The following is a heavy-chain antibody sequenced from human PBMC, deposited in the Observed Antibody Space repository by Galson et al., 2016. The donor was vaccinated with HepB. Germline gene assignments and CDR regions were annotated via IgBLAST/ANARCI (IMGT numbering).Heavy chain of an antibody. D-gene: IGHD3-22*01. J-gene: IGHJ3*02. CDR3: ARDRNYYDGSSYYDVFDI. CDR2: ITTSSGGI. Sequence: SLRLSCAASGFTFSNYDMDWVRQAPGKGLEWISYITTSSGGINYADSVKGRFTISRDNAKNSLYLQMNSLRAEDTAVYYCARDRNYYDGSSYYDVFDIWGQGTMVTVSS. V-gene: IGHV3-48*01. CDR1: GFTFSNYD.